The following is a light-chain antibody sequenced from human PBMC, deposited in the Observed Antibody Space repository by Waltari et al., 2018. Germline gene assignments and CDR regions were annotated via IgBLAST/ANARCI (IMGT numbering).Light chain of an antibody. CDR2: DVT. CDR3: QQHYTTPWT. J-gene: IGLJ3*02. CDR1: SSDVGGYNH. V-gene: IGLV2-14*01. Sequence: QSALTQPASVSGSPGQSITISCTGTSSDVGGYNHVSWYQQTPGKAPKLLIYDVTKRPLGVSNRYSGSKSGNTASLTISGLQAEDEAVYYCQQHYTTPWTFGQGTK.